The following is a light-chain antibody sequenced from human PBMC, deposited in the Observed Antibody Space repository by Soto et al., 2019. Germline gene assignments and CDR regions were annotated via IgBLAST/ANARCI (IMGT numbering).Light chain of an antibody. CDR2: ATS. CDR1: QGISNY. J-gene: IGKJ1*01. V-gene: IGKV1-27*01. Sequence: DIQMTQSPSSLSASVGDRVTITCRASQGISNYLAWYQQKPGKVPKLLIYATSTLQSGVPSRFSGSPSGTDFTLTISSLQPEDVATYYCQKYNSAPRTLGQGIKVEIK. CDR3: QKYNSAPRT.